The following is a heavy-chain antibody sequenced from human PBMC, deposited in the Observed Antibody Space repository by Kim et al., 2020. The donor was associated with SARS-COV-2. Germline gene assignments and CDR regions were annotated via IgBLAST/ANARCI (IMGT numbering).Heavy chain of an antibody. CDR2: MNPNSGNT. CDR1: GYTLTSYD. Sequence: ASVKVSCKASGYTLTSYDINWVRQATGQGLEWMGWMNPNSGNTGYAQKFQGRVTMTRNTSISTAYMELSSLRSEDTAVYYCARGQGFSGWFRGAFDIWGQGTMVTVSS. D-gene: IGHD6-19*01. V-gene: IGHV1-8*01. CDR3: ARGQGFSGWFRGAFDI. J-gene: IGHJ3*02.